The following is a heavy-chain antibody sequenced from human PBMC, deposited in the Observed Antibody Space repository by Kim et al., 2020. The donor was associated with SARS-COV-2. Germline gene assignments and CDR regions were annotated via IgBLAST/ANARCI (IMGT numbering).Heavy chain of an antibody. V-gene: IGHV3-30*18. CDR3: AKAAGLYCRGGSCNRSYFDY. J-gene: IGHJ4*02. CDR2: ISYDGSNK. D-gene: IGHD2-15*01. Sequence: GGSLRLSCAASGFTFSSYGMHWVRQAPGKGLEWVAVISYDGSNKYYADSVKGRFTISRDNSKNTLYLQMNSLRAEDTAVYYCAKAAGLYCRGGSCNRSYFDYWGQGTLVTVSS. CDR1: GFTFSSYG.